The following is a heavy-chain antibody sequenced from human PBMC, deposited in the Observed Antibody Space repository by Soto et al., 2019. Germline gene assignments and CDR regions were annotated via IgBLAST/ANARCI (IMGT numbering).Heavy chain of an antibody. CDR2: IYHSGST. CDR1: GGSISSGGYS. V-gene: IGHV4-30-2*01. Sequence: QLQLQESGSGLVKPSQTLSLTCAVSGGSISSGGYSWSWIRQPPGKGLEWIGYIYHSGSTYYNPSLKSRVTISVDRSKNQFSLKLSSATAADTAVYYCARSYSGSYSVAWYFDLWGRGTLVTVSS. CDR3: ARSYSGSYSVAWYFDL. J-gene: IGHJ2*01. D-gene: IGHD1-26*01.